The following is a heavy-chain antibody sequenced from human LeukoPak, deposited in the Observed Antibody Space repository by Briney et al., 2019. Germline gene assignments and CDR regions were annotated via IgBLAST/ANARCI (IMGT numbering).Heavy chain of an antibody. CDR3: TTHYQDYYYGSGSYSGSRDY. CDR1: GFTFSSYA. Sequence: PGGSLRLSCAASGFTFSSYAMHWVRQASGKGLEWVGRIRSKANSYATAYAASVKGRFTISRDDSKNTAYLQMNSLKTEDTAVYYCTTHYQDYYYGSGSYSGSRDYWGQGTLVTVSS. CDR2: IRSKANSYAT. D-gene: IGHD3-10*01. V-gene: IGHV3-73*01. J-gene: IGHJ4*02.